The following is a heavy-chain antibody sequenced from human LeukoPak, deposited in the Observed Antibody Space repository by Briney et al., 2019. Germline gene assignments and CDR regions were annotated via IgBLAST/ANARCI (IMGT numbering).Heavy chain of an antibody. J-gene: IGHJ3*02. Sequence: GGSLRLSCAASGFTFSRYGMHGVRQAPGKGLEWVAVIWYDGSNKYYADSVKGRFTISRDNSKNTLYLQMNSLRAEDTAVYYCARVNGDYFAFDIWGQGTMVTVSS. D-gene: IGHD4-17*01. CDR1: GFTFSRYG. CDR3: ARVNGDYFAFDI. CDR2: IWYDGSNK. V-gene: IGHV3-33*08.